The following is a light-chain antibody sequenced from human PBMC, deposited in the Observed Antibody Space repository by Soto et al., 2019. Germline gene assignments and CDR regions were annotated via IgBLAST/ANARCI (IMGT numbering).Light chain of an antibody. J-gene: IGKJ5*01. CDR2: SAS. CDR1: QIISRY. Sequence: DIQMTQSPSSLSASVGDRVTITCRASQIISRYLNWYQQKPGKAPKLLIYSASDLESGVPSRFSGSGFGTEFTLTISSLQPDDFATFYCQQYNSYSTFGQGTRLEIK. CDR3: QQYNSYST. V-gene: IGKV1-5*03.